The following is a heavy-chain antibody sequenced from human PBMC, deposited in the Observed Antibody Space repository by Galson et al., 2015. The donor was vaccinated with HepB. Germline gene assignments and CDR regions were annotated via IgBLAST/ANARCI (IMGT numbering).Heavy chain of an antibody. Sequence: SETLSLTCTVSGGSISSSYWSWIRQPPGKGLEWIGYIYYSGSTNYNPSLKSRVTISVDTSKNQFSLKLSSVTAADTAVYYCARASYCGGDCYHFDYWGQGTLVTVSS. J-gene: IGHJ4*02. CDR1: GGSISSSY. CDR3: ARASYCGGDCYHFDY. D-gene: IGHD2-21*02. CDR2: IYYSGST. V-gene: IGHV4-59*01.